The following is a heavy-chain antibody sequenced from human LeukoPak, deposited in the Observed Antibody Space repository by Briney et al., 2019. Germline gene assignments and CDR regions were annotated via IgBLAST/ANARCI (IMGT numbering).Heavy chain of an antibody. CDR3: ARDLGYCSGGSCYSLNWFAP. CDR2: INSDGSST. Sequence: GGSLRLSCAASGFTFSSYWMHWVRQAPGKGLVWVSRINSDGSSTSYADSVKGRFTISRDNAKNTLYLQMNSLRAEDTAVYYCARDLGYCSGGSCYSLNWFAPWGQGTLVTVSS. CDR1: GFTFSSYW. D-gene: IGHD2-15*01. J-gene: IGHJ5*02. V-gene: IGHV3-74*01.